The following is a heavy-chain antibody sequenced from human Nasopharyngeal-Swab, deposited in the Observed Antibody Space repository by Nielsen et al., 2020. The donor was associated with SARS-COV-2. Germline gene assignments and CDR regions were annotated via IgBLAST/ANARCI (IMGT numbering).Heavy chain of an antibody. Sequence: SETLSLTCTVSGGSISSYSWSWIRQPPGKGLEWIGYIYYSGSTNYNPSLKSRVTIPVDTSKNQFSLKLSSVTAADTAVYYCARGNYYYDSSGRPVDYWGQGTLVTVSS. CDR2: IYYSGST. V-gene: IGHV4-59*08. D-gene: IGHD3-22*01. J-gene: IGHJ4*02. CDR3: ARGNYYYDSSGRPVDY. CDR1: GGSISSYS.